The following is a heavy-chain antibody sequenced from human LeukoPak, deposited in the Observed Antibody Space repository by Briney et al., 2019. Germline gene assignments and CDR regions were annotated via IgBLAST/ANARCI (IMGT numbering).Heavy chain of an antibody. D-gene: IGHD3-10*01. Sequence: SETLSLTCAVYGGSFSGYYWSWIRQPPGKGLEWIGEINHSGSTNYNPCLKSRVTISVDTSKNQFSLKLSSVTAADTAVYYCARGEGSRLLWFGELRYYGMDVWGKGTTVTVSS. J-gene: IGHJ6*04. CDR2: INHSGST. V-gene: IGHV4-34*01. CDR3: ARGEGSRLLWFGELRYYGMDV. CDR1: GGSFSGYY.